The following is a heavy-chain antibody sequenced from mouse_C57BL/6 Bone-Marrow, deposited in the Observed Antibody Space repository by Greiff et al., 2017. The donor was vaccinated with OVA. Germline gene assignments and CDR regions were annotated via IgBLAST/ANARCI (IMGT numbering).Heavy chain of an antibody. CDR2: ISSGSSTI. Sequence: EVQPVESGGGLVKPGGSLKLSCAASGFTFSDYGMHWVRQAPEKGLEWVAYISSGSSTIYYADTVKGRFTISRDNAKNTLFLQMTSLRSEDTAMYYCARINYWYFDVWGTGTTVTVSS. CDR3: ARINYWYFDV. V-gene: IGHV5-17*01. J-gene: IGHJ1*03. CDR1: GFTFSDYG.